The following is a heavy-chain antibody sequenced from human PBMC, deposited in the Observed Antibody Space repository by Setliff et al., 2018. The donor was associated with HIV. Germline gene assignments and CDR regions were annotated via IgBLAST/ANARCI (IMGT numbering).Heavy chain of an antibody. V-gene: IGHV4-59*12. CDR2: IYSSGTK. J-gene: IGHJ6*03. CDR1: GVTSGDYY. CDR3: ARGPPAEDYYYYTDV. Sequence: SETLSLTCTFSGVTSGDYYWTWIRQHPVKGLEWIGYIYSSGTKYYNPSLKSRVTMSVDTSKNQFSLNLTSVTAADTAVYYCARGPPAEDYYYYTDVWDKGTTVTV.